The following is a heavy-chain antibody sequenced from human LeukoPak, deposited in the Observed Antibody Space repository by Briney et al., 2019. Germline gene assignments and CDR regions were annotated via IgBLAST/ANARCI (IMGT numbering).Heavy chain of an antibody. Sequence: GGSLRFSGAASGFTFSSYGMHWVRQAPGKGLEWVALIRYDGSKKNYADSVKGRFTISRDNSKNTLYLQMNSLRAEDTAVYYCVKDVMGSWYDYFDYWGQGTLVTVSS. J-gene: IGHJ4*02. CDR2: IRYDGSKK. CDR1: GFTFSSYG. CDR3: VKDVMGSWYDYFDY. V-gene: IGHV3-30*02. D-gene: IGHD3-10*01.